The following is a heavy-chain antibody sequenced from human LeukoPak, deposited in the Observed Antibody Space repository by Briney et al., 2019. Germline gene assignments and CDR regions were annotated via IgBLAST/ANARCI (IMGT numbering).Heavy chain of an antibody. CDR1: GFTFSSYA. V-gene: IGHV3-30-3*01. Sequence: GGSLRLSCAASGFTFSSYAMHWVRQAPGKGLEWVAVISYDGSNKYYADSVKGRFTISRDNSKNTLYLQMNSLRAEDTAVYCCARARSAAFDYWGQGTLVTVSS. J-gene: IGHJ4*02. CDR2: ISYDGSNK. D-gene: IGHD6-13*01. CDR3: ARARSAAFDY.